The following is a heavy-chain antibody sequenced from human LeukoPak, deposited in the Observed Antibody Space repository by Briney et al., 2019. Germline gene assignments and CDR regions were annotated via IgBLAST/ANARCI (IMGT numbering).Heavy chain of an antibody. CDR2: ISDSGTST. Sequence: GGPLRLSCAASGFTFSNYAMTWVRQAPGKGLEWVSSISDSGTSTYYADSVKGRFTISRDNSKNTLHLQMNSLRAEDTALYYCAKDGAVGRGNWFDPWGQGTLVTVSS. CDR3: AKDGAVGRGNWFDP. J-gene: IGHJ5*02. CDR1: GFTFSNYA. V-gene: IGHV3-23*01. D-gene: IGHD1-26*01.